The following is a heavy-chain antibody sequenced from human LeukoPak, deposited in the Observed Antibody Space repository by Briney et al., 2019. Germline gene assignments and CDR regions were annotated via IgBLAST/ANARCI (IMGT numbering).Heavy chain of an antibody. Sequence: PSETLSLTCTVSDGSMYSYHWGWIRQPPGKGLEWIGYIYYSGSTNYNPSLKSRVTISADTSKNQFSLKLSYVTAADTAMYYCARYSGSYDWFDPWGQGTLVTVSS. V-gene: IGHV4-59*01. CDR3: ARYSGSYDWFDP. J-gene: IGHJ5*02. CDR2: IYYSGST. CDR1: DGSMYSYH. D-gene: IGHD1-26*01.